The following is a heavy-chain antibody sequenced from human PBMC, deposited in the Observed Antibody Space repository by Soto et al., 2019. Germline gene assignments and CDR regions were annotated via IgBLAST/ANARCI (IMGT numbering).Heavy chain of an antibody. CDR1: GGSISSGGDY. V-gene: IGHV4-31*03. D-gene: IGHD3-16*01. CDR2: IYYRGST. J-gene: IGHJ2*01. CDR3: ASYNYGWYFDL. Sequence: QVQLQESGPGLVKPSQTLSLTCTVSGGSISSGGDYWSWIRQHPGKGLEWIGYIYYRGSTYYNPSLKSRVSISVDTSKNQFSLKLSSVTAADPAVYYCASYNYGWYFDLWGRGTLVTVSS.